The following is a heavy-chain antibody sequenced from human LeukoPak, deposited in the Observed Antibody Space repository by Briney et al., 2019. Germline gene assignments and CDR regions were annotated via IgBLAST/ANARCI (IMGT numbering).Heavy chain of an antibody. CDR3: ARFSFDILTGYYPFDY. V-gene: IGHV3-11*03. Sequence: KTGGSLRLSCAASGFIFSDYYMSWIRQAPGKGLEWVSYISSSSSYTDSADSVKGRFTISRDNAKNSLYLQMNSLRAEDTAVYYCARFSFDILTGYYPFDYWGQGTLVTVSS. CDR1: GFIFSDYY. CDR2: ISSSSSYT. J-gene: IGHJ4*02. D-gene: IGHD3-9*01.